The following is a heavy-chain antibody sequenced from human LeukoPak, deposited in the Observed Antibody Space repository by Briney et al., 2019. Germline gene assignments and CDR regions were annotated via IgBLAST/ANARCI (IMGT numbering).Heavy chain of an antibody. D-gene: IGHD2-2*01. CDR3: AKPKGSTSSQLVFDL. Sequence: SVKVSCTASGGTFSSYAISWVRQAPGQGLEWMGRIIPILGIANYAQKFQGRVTITADKSTSTAYMELSRLRSDDTAVYYCAKPKGSTSSQLVFDLWGRGTLVTVSS. CDR1: GGTFSSYA. CDR2: IIPILGIA. J-gene: IGHJ2*01. V-gene: IGHV1-69*04.